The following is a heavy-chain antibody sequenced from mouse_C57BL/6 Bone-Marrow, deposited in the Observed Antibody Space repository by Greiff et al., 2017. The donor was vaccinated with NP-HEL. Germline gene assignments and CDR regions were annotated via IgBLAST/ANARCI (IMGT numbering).Heavy chain of an antibody. CDR2: ISSGGSYT. V-gene: IGHV5-6*01. J-gene: IGHJ3*01. CDR1: GFTFSSYG. Sequence: EVKLVESGGDLVKPGGSLKLSCAASGFTFSSYGMSWVRQTPDKRLEWVATISSGGSYTYYPDSVKGRFTISRDNAKNTLYLQMSSLKSEDTAMYYCARPCAYWGQGTLGTVSA. CDR3: ARPCAY.